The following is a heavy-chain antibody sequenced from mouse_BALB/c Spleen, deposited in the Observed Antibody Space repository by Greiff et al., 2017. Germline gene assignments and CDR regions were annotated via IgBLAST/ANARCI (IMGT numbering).Heavy chain of an antibody. Sequence: DVKLQESGAELVKPGASVKLSCTASGFNIKDTYMHWVKQRPEQGLEWIGRIDPANGNTKYDPKFQGKATITADTSSNTAYLQLSSLTSEDTAVYYCARSGDYDVYWYFDVWGAGTTVTVSS. CDR3: ARSGDYDVYWYFDV. D-gene: IGHD2-4*01. V-gene: IGHV14-3*02. J-gene: IGHJ1*01. CDR1: GFNIKDTY. CDR2: IDPANGNT.